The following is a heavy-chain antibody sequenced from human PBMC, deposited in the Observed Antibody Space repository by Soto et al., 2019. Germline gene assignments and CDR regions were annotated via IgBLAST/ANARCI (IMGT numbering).Heavy chain of an antibody. V-gene: IGHV1-69*02. CDR1: GGTFSSYT. J-gene: IGHJ5*02. CDR3: ARSTDIVVVPAAMKFVGRFDP. CDR2: IIPILGIA. Sequence: SVKVSCKASGGTFSSYTISWVRQAPGQGLEWMGRIIPILGIANYAQKFQGRVTITADKSTSTAYMELSSLRSEDTAVYYCARSTDIVVVPAAMKFVGRFDPWGQGTLVTVSS. D-gene: IGHD2-2*01.